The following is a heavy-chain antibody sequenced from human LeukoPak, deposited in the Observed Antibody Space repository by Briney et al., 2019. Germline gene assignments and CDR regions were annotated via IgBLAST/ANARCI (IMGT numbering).Heavy chain of an antibody. D-gene: IGHD3-22*01. V-gene: IGHV4-39*01. CDR1: GGSISSSSYY. CDR3: AHHYHDNSGPIPWFDP. CDR2: IYYSGST. J-gene: IGHJ5*02. Sequence: SETLSLTCTVSGGSISSSSYYWGWIRQPPGKGLEWIGSIYYSGSTYYNPSLKSRVTISVDTSKNQFSLKLSSVTATDTAVYYLAHHYHDNSGPIPWFDPWGQGTLVTVSS.